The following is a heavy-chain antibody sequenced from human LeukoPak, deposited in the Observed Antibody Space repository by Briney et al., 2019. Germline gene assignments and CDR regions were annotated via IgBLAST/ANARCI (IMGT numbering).Heavy chain of an antibody. CDR3: TTVYYYDSSGYTPPSWFDP. D-gene: IGHD3-22*01. CDR2: IKSKTGGGTT. J-gene: IGHJ5*02. Sequence: GGSLRLSCAASGFTFSNAWMSWVRQAPGKGLEWVGRIKSKTGGGTTDYAAPVKGRFTISRGDSKNTLYLQMNSLKTEDTAVYYCTTVYYYDSSGYTPPSWFDPWGQGTLVTVSS. CDR1: GFTFSNAW. V-gene: IGHV3-15*01.